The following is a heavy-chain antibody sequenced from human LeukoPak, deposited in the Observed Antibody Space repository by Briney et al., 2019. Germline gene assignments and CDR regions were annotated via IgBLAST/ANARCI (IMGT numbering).Heavy chain of an antibody. D-gene: IGHD3-16*02. Sequence: GASVKVSCKASGYTFTGYYIHWVRQAPGQGLEWMGWISAYNGNTNYAQKLQGRVTMTTDTSTSTAYMELRSLRPDDTAVYYCARVGVGRLGELSLLDYWGQGTLVTVSS. CDR3: ARVGVGRLGELSLLDY. J-gene: IGHJ4*02. V-gene: IGHV1-18*04. CDR1: GYTFTGYY. CDR2: ISAYNGNT.